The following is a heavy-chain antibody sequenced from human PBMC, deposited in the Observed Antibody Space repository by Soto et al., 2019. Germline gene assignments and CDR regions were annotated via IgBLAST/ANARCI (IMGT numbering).Heavy chain of an antibody. CDR2: ISYDGSNK. V-gene: IGHV3-30*03. Sequence: GWSLRLSCAASGFAFSSYGMFWVRQAPGKGLEWVALISYDGSNKYYADSVKSRFTVSXXXSXXXXXLXXNXLRAEDTAVYYCATAEVDYWGPGTLVTVSS. CDR3: ATAEVDY. J-gene: IGHJ4*02. CDR1: GFAFSSYG.